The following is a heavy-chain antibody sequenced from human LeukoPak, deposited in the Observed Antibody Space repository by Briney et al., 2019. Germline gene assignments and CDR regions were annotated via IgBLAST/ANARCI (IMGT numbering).Heavy chain of an antibody. CDR2: IYYSGST. CDR1: GGSISNYY. V-gene: IGHV4-59*08. D-gene: IGHD6-13*01. J-gene: IGHJ4*02. Sequence: PSETLSLTCTVSGGSISNYYWSWIRQPPGKGLEWIAYIYYSGSTNYNPSLKSRVTISVDTSKNQFSLKLSSVTAADTAVYYCARRSAAAGTFDYWGQGTLVTVSS. CDR3: ARRSAAAGTFDY.